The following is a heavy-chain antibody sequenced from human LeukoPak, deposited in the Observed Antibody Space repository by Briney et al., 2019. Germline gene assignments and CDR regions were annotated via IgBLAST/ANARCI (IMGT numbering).Heavy chain of an antibody. V-gene: IGHV3-15*01. CDR3: TTRGGSFSIFDY. Sequence: AGGSLRLSCAASGFTFTNAWMSWVRQAPGKGLEWVGRIKSKADGETTNYAAPVKDRFTISRDDSKNTLYLQMNSLKTEDTAMYYCTTRGGSFSIFDYWGQGTLVTVSS. CDR2: IKSKADGETT. CDR1: GFTFTNAW. J-gene: IGHJ4*02. D-gene: IGHD1-26*01.